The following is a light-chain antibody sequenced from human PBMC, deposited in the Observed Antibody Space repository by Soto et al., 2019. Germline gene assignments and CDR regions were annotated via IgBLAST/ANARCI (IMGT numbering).Light chain of an antibody. CDR3: CSYAGSYTRWV. J-gene: IGLJ3*02. Sequence: QSALTQPRSVSGSPGQSVTISCTGTSSDVGGYNYVSWYQQHPGKAPKLMIYDVSQRPSGVPDRISGSKSGNTASLTISGLQAEDEADYYCCSYAGSYTRWVFGGGTKLTVL. CDR1: SSDVGGYNY. CDR2: DVS. V-gene: IGLV2-11*01.